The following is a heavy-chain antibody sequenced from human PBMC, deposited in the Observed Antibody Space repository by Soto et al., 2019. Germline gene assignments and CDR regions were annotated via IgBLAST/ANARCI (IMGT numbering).Heavy chain of an antibody. CDR3: IQSRCGGDCLQSYASYYYYGMDV. D-gene: IGHD2-21*02. CDR2: IYWDDDK. V-gene: IGHV2-5*02. CDR1: AFSLSTGGVG. J-gene: IGHJ6*02. Sequence: QFTLKESGPPLVKPTQTLTLTCTFSAFSLSTGGVGVGWIRQPPGKALEWLALIYWDDDKRYSPSLRSRLTITKDTSKNQVVLTMTNMDPVDTATYYCIQSRCGGDCLQSYASYYYYGMDVWGQGTTVTVSS.